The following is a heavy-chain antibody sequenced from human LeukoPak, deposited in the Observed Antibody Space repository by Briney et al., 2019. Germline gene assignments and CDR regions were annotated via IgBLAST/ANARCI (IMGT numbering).Heavy chain of an antibody. CDR1: GFTFSSYG. CDR2: IKQDGSEK. CDR3: ARAERGYSSSYDYYMDV. J-gene: IGHJ6*03. D-gene: IGHD5-18*01. V-gene: IGHV3-7*01. Sequence: PGGSLRLSCAASGFTFSSYGMHWVRQAPGKGLEWVANIKQDGSEKYYVDSVKGRFTISRDNAKNSLYLQMNSLRAEDTAVYYCARAERGYSSSYDYYMDVWGKGTTVTVSS.